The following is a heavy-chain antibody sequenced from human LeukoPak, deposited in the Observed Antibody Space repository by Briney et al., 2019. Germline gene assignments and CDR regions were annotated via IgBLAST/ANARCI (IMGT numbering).Heavy chain of an antibody. CDR1: GFTFSSYG. D-gene: IGHD2-15*01. CDR3: AKGRGNIVVVEAEFDY. V-gene: IGHV3-30*18. Sequence: GRSLRLSCAASGFTFSSYGIHWVRQAPGKGLEWVAVISYDGSNKYYADSVKGRLTISRDNSKNTLYLQMNSLRAEDTAVYYCAKGRGNIVVVEAEFDYWGQGTLVTVSS. CDR2: ISYDGSNK. J-gene: IGHJ4*02.